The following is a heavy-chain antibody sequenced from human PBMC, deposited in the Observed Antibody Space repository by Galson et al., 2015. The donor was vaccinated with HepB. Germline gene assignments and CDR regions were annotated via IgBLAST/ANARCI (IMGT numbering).Heavy chain of an antibody. CDR2: IKKDRSDE. CDR3: AGDFVGWFGEYTFFDY. CDR1: GFRFSNYW. D-gene: IGHD3-10*01. Sequence: SLRLSCAASGFRFSNYWMSWVRQAPGKGLEWVADIKKDRSDEYYVDSVKGRFTISRDNAKNFLYLQMNSLGAEDTAVYYCAGDFVGWFGEYTFFDYWGQGTPVTVSS. V-gene: IGHV3-7*03. J-gene: IGHJ4*02.